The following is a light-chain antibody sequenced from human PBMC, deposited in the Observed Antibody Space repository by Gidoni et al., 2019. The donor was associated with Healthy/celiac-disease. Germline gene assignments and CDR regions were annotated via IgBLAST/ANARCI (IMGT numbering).Light chain of an antibody. V-gene: IGKV1-5*03. Sequence: DIQMTQSPSTLSASVGDRVTITCRASQSISSWLAWYQQKPGKAHKLLIYKASSLESGVPSRFSGSGSVTEFTLTISSLQPDDFATYYCQQYNSYPLTFXGXTKVEIK. CDR1: QSISSW. CDR3: QQYNSYPLT. CDR2: KAS. J-gene: IGKJ4*01.